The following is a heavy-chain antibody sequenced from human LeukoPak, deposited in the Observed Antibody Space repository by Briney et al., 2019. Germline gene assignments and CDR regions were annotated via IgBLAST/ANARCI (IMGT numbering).Heavy chain of an antibody. D-gene: IGHD2/OR15-2a*01. V-gene: IGHV3-9*01. Sequence: GGSLRLSCAGSGFTFDDYAMHWVRQTPGKGLEWVSGISWNSGNIAYADFVGGRFTISRDNAKNSLSLQMNSLSDEDTAVYYCAKDAYGGATFFYYMDVWGKGTTVTVS. CDR1: GFTFDDYA. J-gene: IGHJ6*03. CDR2: ISWNSGNI. CDR3: AKDAYGGATFFYYMDV.